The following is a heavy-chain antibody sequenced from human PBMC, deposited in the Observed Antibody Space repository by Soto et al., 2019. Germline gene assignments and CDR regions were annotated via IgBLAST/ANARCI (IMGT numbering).Heavy chain of an antibody. J-gene: IGHJ4*02. Sequence: VGSLRLSCAASGFTFSSHWMSWVRQAPGKGLEWVANIQQDGRERNYVDSVKGRFTISRDNAKNSLYLQMNSLRAEDTAVYYCARDQRTLQPDYWGQGTLVTVSS. D-gene: IGHD2-2*01. CDR3: ARDQRTLQPDY. CDR1: GFTFSSHW. CDR2: IQQDGRER. V-gene: IGHV3-7*03.